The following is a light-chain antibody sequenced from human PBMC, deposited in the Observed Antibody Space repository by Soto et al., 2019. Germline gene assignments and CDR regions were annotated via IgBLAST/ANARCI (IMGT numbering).Light chain of an antibody. CDR3: SSYTSSSTYV. Sequence: QSALTQPASVSGSPGQSITISCTGNSSDVGGYNYVSCYQQHPGKAPKLMIYEVSNRPSGVSNRFSGSKSGNTASLTISGLQAEEEADDYCSSYTSSSTYVVGTGTKVTVL. J-gene: IGLJ1*01. V-gene: IGLV2-14*01. CDR2: EVS. CDR1: SSDVGGYNY.